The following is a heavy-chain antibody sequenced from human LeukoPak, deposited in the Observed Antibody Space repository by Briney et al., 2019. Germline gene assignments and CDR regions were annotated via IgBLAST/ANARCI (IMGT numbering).Heavy chain of an antibody. CDR1: GGSISSSNW. Sequence: SETLSLTCAVSGGSISSSNWWSWVRQPPGKGLEWIGEIYHSGSTNYNPSLKSRVTISVDKSKNQFSLKLSSVTAADTAVYYCARDHSEMPYSSGWYYAFDIWGQGTMVTVSS. CDR2: IYHSGST. V-gene: IGHV4-4*02. CDR3: ARDHSEMPYSSGWYYAFDI. J-gene: IGHJ3*02. D-gene: IGHD6-19*01.